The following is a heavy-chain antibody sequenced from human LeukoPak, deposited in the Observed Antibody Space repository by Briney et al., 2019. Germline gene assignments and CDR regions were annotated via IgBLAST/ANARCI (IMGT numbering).Heavy chain of an antibody. CDR1: GFTFSSYA. CDR3: AKPPFGGVISAFDI. CDR2: ISGSGGST. D-gene: IGHD3-16*01. J-gene: IGHJ3*02. V-gene: IGHV3-23*01. Sequence: GGSLRLSCAASGFTFSSYAMSLVRQAPGKGLEWVSAISGSGGSTYYADSVKGRFTISRDNSKKTLYLQMNSLRAEDTAVYYCAKPPFGGVISAFDIWGQGAMVTVSS.